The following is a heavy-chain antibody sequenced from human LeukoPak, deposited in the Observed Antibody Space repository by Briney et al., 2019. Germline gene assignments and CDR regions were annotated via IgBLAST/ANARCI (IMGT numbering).Heavy chain of an antibody. CDR2: IIPILGIA. D-gene: IGHD3-22*01. CDR3: TSEPPYYDSSGPLRP. Sequence: SVKVSCKASGGTFSSYTISWMRQAPGQGLEWMGRIIPILGIANYAQKFQGRVTITADKSTSTAYMELSSLRSEDTAVYYCTSEPPYYDSSGPLRPWGQGTLVTVSS. V-gene: IGHV1-69*02. CDR1: GGTFSSYT. J-gene: IGHJ5*02.